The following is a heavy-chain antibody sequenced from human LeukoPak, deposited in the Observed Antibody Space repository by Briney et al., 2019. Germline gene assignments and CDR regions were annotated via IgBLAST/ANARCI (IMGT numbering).Heavy chain of an antibody. CDR1: GGSISSSNW. D-gene: IGHD6-13*01. CDR3: ARGLGIAAAGRSFDY. CDR2: IYHSGST. Sequence: SETLSLTCAVSGGSISSSNWWSWVRQPPGKGLEWIGEIYHSGSTNYNPSLKSRVTISVDKSKNQFSLKLSSVTAADTAVYYCARGLGIAAAGRSFDYWGQGTLVTVSS. V-gene: IGHV4-4*02. J-gene: IGHJ4*02.